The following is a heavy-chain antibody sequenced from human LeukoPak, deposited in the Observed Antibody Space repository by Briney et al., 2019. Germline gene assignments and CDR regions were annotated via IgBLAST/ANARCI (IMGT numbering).Heavy chain of an antibody. J-gene: IGHJ4*02. CDR3: ARVGTDDFD. D-gene: IGHD3/OR15-3a*01. V-gene: IGHV3-7*01. Sequence: GGSLRLSCAASGFIFSSYWMNWVRQAPGKGLEWVANIKQEESEKYYVDSVKGRFTISRDNAKNSLYLQMDSLRAEDTAVYYCARVGTDDFDWGQGTLVTVSS. CDR2: IKQEESEK. CDR1: GFIFSSYW.